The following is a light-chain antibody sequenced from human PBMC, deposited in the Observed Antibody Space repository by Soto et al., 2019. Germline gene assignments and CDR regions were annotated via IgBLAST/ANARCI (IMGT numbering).Light chain of an antibody. CDR2: EVS. V-gene: IGLV2-14*01. CDR3: SSYTGSSTSVL. CDR1: SSDVGGYNY. Sequence: QSVLTQPASVSGSPGQSITISCTGTSSDVGGYNYVSWYQQHPGKAPKLMIYEVSNRPSGVSNRFSGSKSDNTASLTISGLQAEDEADYYCSSYTGSSTSVLFGGGTKLTVL. J-gene: IGLJ2*01.